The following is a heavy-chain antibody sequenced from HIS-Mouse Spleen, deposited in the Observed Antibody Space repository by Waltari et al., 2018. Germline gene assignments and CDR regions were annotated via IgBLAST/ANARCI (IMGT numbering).Heavy chain of an antibody. V-gene: IGHV5-51*01. Sequence: EVQLVQSGAEVKKPGESLKISCKGSGYSFTSYWNGWVRQMPGKGLEWMGIIYPGDSDTRYSPSFQGQVTISADKSISTAYLQWSSLKASDTAMYYCARQVRGYSYGYYFDYWGQGTLVTVSS. CDR3: ARQVRGYSYGYYFDY. CDR2: IYPGDSDT. D-gene: IGHD5-18*01. J-gene: IGHJ4*02. CDR1: GYSFTSYW.